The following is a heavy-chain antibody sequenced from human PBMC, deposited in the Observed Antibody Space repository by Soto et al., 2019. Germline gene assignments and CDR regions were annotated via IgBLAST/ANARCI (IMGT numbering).Heavy chain of an antibody. CDR3: ARSPGNRRSVGATTFDY. CDR1: GGSISSSTYY. D-gene: IGHD1-26*01. V-gene: IGHV4-39*01. Sequence: QLQLQESGPGLVKPSETLSLTCTVSGGSISSSTYYWGWIRQPPGKGLEWIGSIYYSGSSYYNPSLKSRVTISVDTSKNQFSLKLSSVNAADTAVYYCARSPGNRRSVGATTFDYWGRGTLVTVSS. CDR2: IYYSGSS. J-gene: IGHJ4*02.